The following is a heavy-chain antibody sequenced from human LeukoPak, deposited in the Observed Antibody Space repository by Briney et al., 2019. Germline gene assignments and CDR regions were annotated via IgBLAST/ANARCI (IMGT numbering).Heavy chain of an antibody. CDR1: GFTFSSYS. V-gene: IGHV3-21*01. CDR2: ISSSSSYI. J-gene: IGHJ6*02. Sequence: GGSLRLSCAASGFTFSSYSMNWVRQAPGKGLEWVPSISSSSSYIYYADSVKGRFTISRDNAKNSLYLQMNSLRAEDTAVYYCARDPIGTYYYGSGSYYGMDVWGQGTTVTVSS. CDR3: ARDPIGTYYYGSGSYYGMDV. D-gene: IGHD3-10*01.